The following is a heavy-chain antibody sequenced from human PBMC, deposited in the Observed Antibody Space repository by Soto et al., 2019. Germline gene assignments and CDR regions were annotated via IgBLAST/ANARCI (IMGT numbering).Heavy chain of an antibody. CDR1: GGSISGDS. CDR2: ISDTGST. V-gene: IGHV4-59*01. J-gene: IGHJ2*01. CDR3: KRDLIGSSSNWYFDL. D-gene: IGHD2-2*01. Sequence: PSETRSLTCTVSGGSISGDSWSWIRQPPGKGLEWIGYISDTGSTNFSPSLKSRVTISLGTSKKQFSLKLTSVTAADTAVYYCKRDLIGSSSNWYFDLWGRGTLVTVSS.